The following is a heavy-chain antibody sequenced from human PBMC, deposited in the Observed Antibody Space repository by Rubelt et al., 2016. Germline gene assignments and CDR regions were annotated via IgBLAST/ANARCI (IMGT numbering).Heavy chain of an antibody. Sequence: VQLVESGGGLVQPGGSLRLSCAASGFTFSSYAMHWVRQAPGKGLEWVAVIWYDGSNKYYADSVKGRFTISRDNSKNTLYLQMNSLRAEDTAVYYCARVVVAAKYNWFDPWSQGTLVTVSS. D-gene: IGHD2-15*01. V-gene: IGHV3-33*08. CDR2: IWYDGSNK. CDR3: ARVVVAAKYNWFDP. CDR1: GFTFSSYA. J-gene: IGHJ5*02.